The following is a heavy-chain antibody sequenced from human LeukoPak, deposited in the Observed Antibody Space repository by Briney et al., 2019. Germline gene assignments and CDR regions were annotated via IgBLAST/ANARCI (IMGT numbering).Heavy chain of an antibody. CDR3: ARDRWLQFFDY. CDR1: NGSFSGDY. Sequence: SETLSLTCTVYNGSFSGDYWSWIRQPPGKGLEWIGEINHSGSTNYSPSLKSRVTMSVDTSKNQFSLKLSSVTAADTAVYYCARDRWLQFFDYWGQGTLVTVSS. D-gene: IGHD5-24*01. J-gene: IGHJ4*02. CDR2: INHSGST. V-gene: IGHV4-34*01.